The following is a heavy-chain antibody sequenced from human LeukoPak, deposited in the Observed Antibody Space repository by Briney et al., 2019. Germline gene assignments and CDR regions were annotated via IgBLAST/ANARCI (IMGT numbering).Heavy chain of an antibody. D-gene: IGHD5-24*01. CDR2: IRYDTNNK. CDR1: GFTFSNNG. Sequence: PGGSLRLSCAASGFTFSNNGMHWVRQAPGKGLEWMALIRYDTNNKYYADSVKGRFTISGDNSKLYLQMNSLRDEDTAVYYCAKARGDGYNDAFDMWGQGTMVTVPS. V-gene: IGHV3-30*02. CDR3: AKARGDGYNDAFDM. J-gene: IGHJ3*02.